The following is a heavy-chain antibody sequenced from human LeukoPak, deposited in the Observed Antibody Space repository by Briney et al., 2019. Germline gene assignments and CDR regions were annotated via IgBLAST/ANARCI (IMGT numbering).Heavy chain of an antibody. D-gene: IGHD3-10*01. CDR2: INHSGST. Sequence: SETLSLTCAVYGGSFSGYYWSWIRQPPGKGLEWIGEINHSGSTNYNPSLKSRVTISVDTSKNQFSLKLSSVTAADTAVYYCARVGRGITMVRGVRSYYFDSWGQGTLVTVSS. J-gene: IGHJ4*02. CDR1: GGSFSGYY. CDR3: ARVGRGITMVRGVRSYYFDS. V-gene: IGHV4-34*01.